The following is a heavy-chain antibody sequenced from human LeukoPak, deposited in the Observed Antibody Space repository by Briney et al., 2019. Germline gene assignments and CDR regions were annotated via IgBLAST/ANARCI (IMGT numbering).Heavy chain of an antibody. Sequence: GGSLRLSCAASGFTVSSNYMSWVRQAPGKGLEWVSVIYSGGSTYYADSVKGRFTISRDNSKNTLYLQMNSLRAEDTAVYYCARDTQRGWYYYDTRGYYFDYWGQGTLVTVSS. J-gene: IGHJ4*02. CDR2: IYSGGST. CDR3: ARDTQRGWYYYDTRGYYFDY. V-gene: IGHV3-66*02. CDR1: GFTVSSNY. D-gene: IGHD3-22*01.